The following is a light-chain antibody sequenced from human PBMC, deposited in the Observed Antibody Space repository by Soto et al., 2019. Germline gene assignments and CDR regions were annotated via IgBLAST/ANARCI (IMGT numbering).Light chain of an antibody. CDR3: AAWDDSLNVL. J-gene: IGLJ2*01. CDR2: SNN. V-gene: IGLV1-44*01. Sequence: QLVLTQPPSASGTPGQRVTISCSGSSSNIGSHIVNWYQQLPGTAPKLLIYSNNQRPSGVPDRISGSKSGTSASLAISGLQSEDEADYYCAAWDDSLNVLFGGGTKLTVL. CDR1: SSNIGSHI.